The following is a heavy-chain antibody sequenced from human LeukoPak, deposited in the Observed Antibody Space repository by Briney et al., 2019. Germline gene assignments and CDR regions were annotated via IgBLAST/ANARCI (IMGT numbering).Heavy chain of an antibody. D-gene: IGHD4-11*01. J-gene: IGHJ5*02. Sequence: ASVKVSCKASGYSLTTYYMHWVRQAPGQGLEWMAIINPSGGSTNYAQKFQGRVTMTRDTPTNTVYMELNSLRAEDTAVYYCARDPSNFRGWFDPWGQGTLVTVSS. V-gene: IGHV1-46*01. CDR3: ARDPSNFRGWFDP. CDR1: GYSLTTYY. CDR2: INPSGGST.